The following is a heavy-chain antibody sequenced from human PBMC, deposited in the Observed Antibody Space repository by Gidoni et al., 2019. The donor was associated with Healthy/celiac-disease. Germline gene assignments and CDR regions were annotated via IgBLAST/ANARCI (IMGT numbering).Heavy chain of an antibody. CDR1: GGSISSYY. J-gene: IGHJ2*01. Sequence: QVQLQESGPGLVKPAETLSLTCTVSGGSISSYYWSGIGQPPGKGLEWIGYIYYSGRTNYSPSLKSRVTISVDTSKNQFSLKLSSVTAADTAVYYCARDTKYCSGGSCYSFSVVSYFDLWGRGTLVTVSS. CDR3: ARDTKYCSGGSCYSFSVVSYFDL. V-gene: IGHV4-59*01. D-gene: IGHD2-15*01. CDR2: IYYSGRT.